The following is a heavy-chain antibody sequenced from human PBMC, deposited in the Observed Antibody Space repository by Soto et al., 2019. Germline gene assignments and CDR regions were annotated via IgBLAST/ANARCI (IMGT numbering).Heavy chain of an antibody. V-gene: IGHV3-21*01. D-gene: IGHD2-15*01. CDR2: ISSSGTFK. CDR3: ARDPPHGGTSSWDADS. J-gene: IGHJ4*02. CDR1: GFIFTTNS. Sequence: GGSLRLSCEASGFIFTTNSMNWVRHVPGKGLQWLSSISSSGTFKSYGDSVKGRFTISRDNAKNSLFLQMNNLSGEDTGLYYCARDPPHGGTSSWDADSWGPGTLVTVSS.